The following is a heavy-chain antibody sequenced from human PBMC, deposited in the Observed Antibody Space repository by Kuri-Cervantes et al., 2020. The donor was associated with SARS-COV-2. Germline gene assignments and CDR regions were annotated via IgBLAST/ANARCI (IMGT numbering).Heavy chain of an antibody. V-gene: IGHV3-7*04. CDR3: ARATNYYDSSGYSFSTGGCFDY. CDR2: IKQDGSEK. CDR1: GFSFSNFA. J-gene: IGHJ4*02. D-gene: IGHD3-22*01. Sequence: GGSLRLSCAASGFSFSNFAMNWVRQAPGKGLEWVANIKQDGSEKYYVDSVKGRFTISRDNAKNSLYLQMNSLRAEDTAVYYCARATNYYDSSGYSFSTGGCFDYWGQGTLVTVSS.